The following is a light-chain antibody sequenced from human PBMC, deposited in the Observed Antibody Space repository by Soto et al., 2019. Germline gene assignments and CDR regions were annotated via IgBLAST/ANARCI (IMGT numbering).Light chain of an antibody. Sequence: DIQLTQSPSFLSASLGDRVTITCRASQGISSYLAWYQQKPGKAPQLLIYAASTLQSGVPSRFSGSGSGTEFTLTISSLQPEDFATYYCQQLNSYPLTFGGGTKVEIK. CDR3: QQLNSYPLT. CDR2: AAS. CDR1: QGISSY. V-gene: IGKV1-9*01. J-gene: IGKJ4*01.